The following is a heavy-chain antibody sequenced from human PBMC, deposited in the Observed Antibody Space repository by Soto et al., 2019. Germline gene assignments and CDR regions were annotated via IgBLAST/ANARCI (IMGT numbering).Heavy chain of an antibody. CDR2: ISYDEINQ. V-gene: IGHV3-30*18. Sequence: QVQLVQSEGGVVQPGGSLRLSCAASGFTFTTYGMHWVRQAPGKGLEWVAFISYDEINQYYADSVKGRFTISRDISKNTLYLQMNNLRAEDTAVYYCAKVGLMGAYRKSFFDYWGQGTLVTVSS. J-gene: IGHJ4*02. CDR3: AKVGLMGAYRKSFFDY. CDR1: GFTFTTYG. D-gene: IGHD1-26*01.